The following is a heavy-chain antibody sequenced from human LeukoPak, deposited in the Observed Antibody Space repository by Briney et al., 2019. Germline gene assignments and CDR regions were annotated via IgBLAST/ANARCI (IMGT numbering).Heavy chain of an antibody. CDR2: MNPNSGNT. D-gene: IGHD6-13*01. Sequence: GASVKVSCKASGYTFTSYDINGVRQATGQGLEWMGWMNPNSGNTGYAQKFQGRVTMTRNTSISTAYMELSSLRSEDTAVYYCAIIAAARYGLDYWGQGTLVTVSS. J-gene: IGHJ4*02. V-gene: IGHV1-8*01. CDR1: GYTFTSYD. CDR3: AIIAAARYGLDY.